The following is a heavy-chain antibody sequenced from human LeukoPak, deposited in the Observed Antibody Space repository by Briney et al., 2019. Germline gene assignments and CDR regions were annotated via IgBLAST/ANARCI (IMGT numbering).Heavy chain of an antibody. CDR3: AREGDYNFDY. V-gene: IGHV3-30*04. D-gene: IGHD4-17*01. CDR2: ISHDGSNK. CDR1: GFTFRSYA. J-gene: IGHJ4*02. Sequence: GGSLRLSCAASGFTFRSYAMHWVRQAPGKGLECGAVISHDGSNKYHADSVKGRFTISRDNSKNTVFLQMNSLRGEDTAVYYCAREGDYNFDYWGQGTLVTVSS.